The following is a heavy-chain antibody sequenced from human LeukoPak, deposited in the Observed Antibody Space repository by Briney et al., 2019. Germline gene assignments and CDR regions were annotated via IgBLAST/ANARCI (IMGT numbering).Heavy chain of an antibody. CDR3: ARRYCSGGSCYVQDAFDI. D-gene: IGHD2-15*01. CDR1: GFTFSSYS. V-gene: IGHV3-21*01. J-gene: IGHJ3*02. Sequence: GGSLRLSCAASGFTFSSYSMNWVRQAPGKGLEWVSSISSSSSSYIYYADSVKGRFTISRDNAKNSLDLQMNSLRAEDTSVYYCARRYCSGGSCYVQDAFDIWGQGTMVTVSS. CDR2: ISSSSSSYI.